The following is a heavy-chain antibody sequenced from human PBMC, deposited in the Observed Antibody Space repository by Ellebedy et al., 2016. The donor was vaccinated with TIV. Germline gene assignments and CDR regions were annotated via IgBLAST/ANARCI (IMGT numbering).Heavy chain of an antibody. CDR2: FHSTGSA. CDR3: ARGGPYGSGGDF. V-gene: IGHV4-4*07. D-gene: IGHD3-10*01. J-gene: IGHJ4*02. CDR1: GGSISPYY. Sequence: MPSETLSLTCTVSGGSISPYYWSWIRQPAGKGLEWIGRFHSTGSANYNPSLKSRVPMSVDTSKNQFSLKLSSVTAADTAVFYCARGGPYGSGGDFWGQGTLVTVSS.